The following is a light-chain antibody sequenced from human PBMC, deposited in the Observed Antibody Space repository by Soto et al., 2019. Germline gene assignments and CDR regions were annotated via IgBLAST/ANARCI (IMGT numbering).Light chain of an antibody. CDR2: RAS. CDR1: QSVDTW. CDR3: QPYNDYSRV. V-gene: IGKV1-5*03. Sequence: DIQMTQSPSTLSASIGDTVTITCRTSQSVDTWLAWYQHKAGKAPKLLIYRASSLATGVTSRFSGSGSGTAFTLTITSLQPDDFATYYCQPYNDYSRVFGQGTQVEIK. J-gene: IGKJ1*01.